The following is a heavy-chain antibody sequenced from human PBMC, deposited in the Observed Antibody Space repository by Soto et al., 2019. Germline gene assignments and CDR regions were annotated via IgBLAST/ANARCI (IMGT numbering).Heavy chain of an antibody. CDR1: GGTFGSYA. V-gene: IGHV1-69*13. CDR3: ARGRVEMATIGAFDI. CDR2: IIPIFGTA. Sequence: GASVKVSCKASGGTFGSYAIIWVRQAPGQGLEWMGGIIPIFGTANYAQKFQGRVTITADESTSTAYMELSSLRSEDTAVYYCARGRVEMATIGAFDIWGRGTMVTVS. D-gene: IGHD5-12*01. J-gene: IGHJ3*02.